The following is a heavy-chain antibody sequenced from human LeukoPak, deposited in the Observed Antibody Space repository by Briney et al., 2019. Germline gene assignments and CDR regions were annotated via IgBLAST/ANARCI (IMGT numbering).Heavy chain of an antibody. J-gene: IGHJ3*02. V-gene: IGHV3-23*01. CDR2: ISISGGYT. CDR1: GFTFSSYG. CDR3: ARDHAYAFDI. Sequence: GGSLGLSCAASGFTFSSYGLSWVRQAPGKGLEWVSGISISGGYTYYADSVKGRFTISRDNSKNTLYLQMNSLRAEDTAVYYCARDHAYAFDIWGQGTLVTVSS. D-gene: IGHD2-2*01.